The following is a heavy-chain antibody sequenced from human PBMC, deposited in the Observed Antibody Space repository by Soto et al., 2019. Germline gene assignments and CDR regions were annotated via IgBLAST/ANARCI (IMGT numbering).Heavy chain of an antibody. J-gene: IGHJ6*02. CDR1: GYTLTELS. Sequence: QVQLVQSGAEVKKPGASVKVSCKVSGYTLTELSMHWVRQAPGKGLEWMGGFDPEDGETIYAQKFQGRVTSTEDTSTDTAYMELSSLRSEDTAVYYCATGDGDSTSGYSYGMDVWGQGTTVTVSS. CDR3: ATGDGDSTSGYSYGMDV. D-gene: IGHD4-17*01. V-gene: IGHV1-24*01. CDR2: FDPEDGET.